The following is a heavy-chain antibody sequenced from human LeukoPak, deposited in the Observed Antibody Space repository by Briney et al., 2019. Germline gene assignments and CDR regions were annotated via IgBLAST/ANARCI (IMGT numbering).Heavy chain of an antibody. CDR3: ESPGETEYSSSNWFDP. D-gene: IGHD6-13*01. CDR2: IYYIGST. J-gene: IGHJ5*02. Sequence: SETLSLTCNVSGGSVCTSSYAWSWIRQAPGKGLEWIGSIYYIGSTYYNPSLKGRVTMSADTSKNQFYLKLTSVTAADTAVYDCESPGETEYSSSNWFDPWGQGILVTASS. CDR1: GGSVCTSSYA. V-gene: IGHV4-39*01.